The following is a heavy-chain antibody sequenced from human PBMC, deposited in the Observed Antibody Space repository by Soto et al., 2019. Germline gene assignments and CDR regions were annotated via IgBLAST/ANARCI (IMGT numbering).Heavy chain of an antibody. CDR1: GFTFSSSA. CDR3: AMGLAAAGPLDY. D-gene: IGHD6-13*01. V-gene: IGHV3-23*01. J-gene: IGHJ4*02. Sequence: GGSLRLSCAASGFTFSSSAMSWVRQAPGRGLEWVSAISGSGGTPYYADSVKGRFTISRDNSRNTLYLVLNSLRAEDTAVYYCAMGLAAAGPLDYWGQGTLVTVSS. CDR2: ISGSGGTP.